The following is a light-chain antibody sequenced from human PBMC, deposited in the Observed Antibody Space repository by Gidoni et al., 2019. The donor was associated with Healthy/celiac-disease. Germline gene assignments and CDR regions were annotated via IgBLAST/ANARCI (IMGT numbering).Light chain of an antibody. V-gene: IGKV1-5*01. CDR2: DAS. J-gene: IGKJ1*01. CDR3: QQYNSYSGT. CDR1: QSISSW. Sequence: DIQMTQSPSTLSASVGDRVTITCRATQSISSWLAWYQQKPGKAPKLRIYDASSLERGVPSRFSGSGSGTEFTLTSSSLQPDDFATYYCQQYNSYSGTVGQXTKVEIK.